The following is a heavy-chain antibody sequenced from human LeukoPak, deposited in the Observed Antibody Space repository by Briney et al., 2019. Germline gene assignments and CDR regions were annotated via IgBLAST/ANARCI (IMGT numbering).Heavy chain of an antibody. CDR2: IYYSGST. J-gene: IGHJ5*02. V-gene: IGHV4-59*12. D-gene: IGHD3-10*01. CDR3: ARRLRFVGVWFDP. Sequence: SETLSLTCTVSGGSISSYYWSWIRQPPGKGLEWIGYIYYSGSTNYKPSLKSRVTISADASNNQFPLKLTSVTAADTAVYYCARRLRFVGVWFDPWGQGTLVTVSS. CDR1: GGSISSYY.